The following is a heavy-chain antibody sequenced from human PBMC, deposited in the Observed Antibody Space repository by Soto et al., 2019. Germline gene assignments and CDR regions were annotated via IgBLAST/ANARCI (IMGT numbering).Heavy chain of an antibody. D-gene: IGHD4-17*01. Sequence: SVKVSCKASGGTFSSYAISWVRQAPGQGLEWMGGIIPIFGTANYAQKFQGRVTITADESTSTAYMELSSLRSEDTAAYYCARGGGYDYGDLYGMDVWGQGTTVTVSS. V-gene: IGHV1-69*13. J-gene: IGHJ6*02. CDR1: GGTFSSYA. CDR2: IIPIFGTA. CDR3: ARGGGYDYGDLYGMDV.